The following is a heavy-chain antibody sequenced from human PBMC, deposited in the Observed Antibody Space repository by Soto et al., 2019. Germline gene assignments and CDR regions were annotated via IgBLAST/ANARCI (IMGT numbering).Heavy chain of an antibody. CDR3: ARSFGIAAAGVDY. CDR1: GFTFSSYS. J-gene: IGHJ4*02. Sequence: GGSLRLSCAASGFTFSSYSMNWVRQAPGKGLEWVSSISSSSSYIYYADSVKGRFTISRDNAKNSLYLQMNSLRAEDTAVYYCARSFGIAAAGVDYWGQGTLVTVSS. D-gene: IGHD6-13*01. CDR2: ISSSSSYI. V-gene: IGHV3-21*01.